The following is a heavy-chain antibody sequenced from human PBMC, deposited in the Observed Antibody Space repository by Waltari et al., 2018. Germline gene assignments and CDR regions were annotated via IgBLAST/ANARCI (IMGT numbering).Heavy chain of an antibody. V-gene: IGHV4-4*09. CDR1: GGSISSYY. D-gene: IGHD6-13*01. CDR3: ARSRGSAAAGLFDY. Sequence: QVQLQESGPGLVKPSETLSLTCTVSGGSISSYYWSWIRQPPGKGLEWIGYIYTSGSTNYNPSLKSRVTISVDTSKNQFSLKLSSVTAADTAVYYCARSRGSAAAGLFDYWGQGTLVTVSS. J-gene: IGHJ4*02. CDR2: IYTSGST.